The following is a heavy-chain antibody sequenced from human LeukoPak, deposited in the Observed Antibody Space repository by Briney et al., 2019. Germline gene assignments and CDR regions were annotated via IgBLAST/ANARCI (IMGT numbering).Heavy chain of an antibody. CDR1: GGSISTYY. Sequence: SETLSLTCTVSGGSISTYYWSWIRQPPGKGLEWIGYIYYSGSTKYNPSLRSRVTISADTSKNQFSLKLSSVTAADTAVYYCARHLRGEQQLSGFDYWGQGTPVTVSS. V-gene: IGHV4-59*08. J-gene: IGHJ4*02. D-gene: IGHD6-13*01. CDR2: IYYSGST. CDR3: ARHLRGEQQLSGFDY.